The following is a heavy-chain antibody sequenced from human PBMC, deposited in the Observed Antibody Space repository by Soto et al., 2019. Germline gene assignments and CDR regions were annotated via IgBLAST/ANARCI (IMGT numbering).Heavy chain of an antibody. J-gene: IGHJ4*02. CDR3: AKERRDGYKYSFDY. CDR1: GGSISSYY. D-gene: IGHD5-12*01. Sequence: QVQLQESGPGLVKPSETLSLTCTVSGGSISSYYWSWIRQPPGKGLEWIGYIYNSGSTNYNPSLKSRVTISVDTSKNQFSLKLSSVTAADTAVYYCAKERRDGYKYSFDYWGQGILVTVSS. CDR2: IYNSGST. V-gene: IGHV4-59*01.